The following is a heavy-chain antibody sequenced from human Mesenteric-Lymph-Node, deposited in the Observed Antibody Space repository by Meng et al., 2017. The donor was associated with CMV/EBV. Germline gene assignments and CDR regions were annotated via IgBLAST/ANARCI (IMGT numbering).Heavy chain of an antibody. Sequence: SETLSLTCAVYGGSFSDYYWSWIRQPPGKGLEWIGEIDHSGNTKYNPSLKSRVTISVDTSKNQFSLKLSSVTAADTAVYYCARGTYASSSYYDYWGQGTLVTVSS. CDR1: GGSFSDYY. V-gene: IGHV4-34*01. CDR2: IDHSGNT. J-gene: IGHJ4*02. D-gene: IGHD6-6*01. CDR3: ARGTYASSSYYDY.